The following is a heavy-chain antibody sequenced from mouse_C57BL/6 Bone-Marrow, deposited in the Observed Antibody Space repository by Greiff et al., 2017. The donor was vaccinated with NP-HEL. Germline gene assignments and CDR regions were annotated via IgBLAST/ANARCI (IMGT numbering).Heavy chain of an antibody. CDR2: ISSGGSYT. V-gene: IGHV5-6*01. CDR3: ARNYGSSGD. D-gene: IGHD1-1*01. CDR1: GFTFSSYG. Sequence: EVQLVESGGDLVKPGGSLKLSCAASGFTFSSYGMSWVRQTPDKRLEWVATISSGGSYTYYPDSVKGRFTISRDNAKNTLYLQMSSLKSEDTAMYYCARNYGSSGDWGQGTTLTVSS. J-gene: IGHJ2*01.